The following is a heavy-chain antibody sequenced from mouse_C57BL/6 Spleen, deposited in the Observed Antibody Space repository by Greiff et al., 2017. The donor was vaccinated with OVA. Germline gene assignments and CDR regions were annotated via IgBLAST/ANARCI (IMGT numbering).Heavy chain of an antibody. Sequence: EVHLVESGPGLVKPSQSLSLTCSVTGYSITSGYYWNWIRQFPGNKLEWMGYISYDGSNNYNPSLKNRISITRDTSKNQFFLKLNSVTTEDTATYYCARFYYDYGEDYAMDYCGQGTSVTVSS. D-gene: IGHD2-4*01. J-gene: IGHJ4*01. CDR2: ISYDGSN. CDR3: ARFYYDYGEDYAMDY. CDR1: GYSITSGYY. V-gene: IGHV3-6*01.